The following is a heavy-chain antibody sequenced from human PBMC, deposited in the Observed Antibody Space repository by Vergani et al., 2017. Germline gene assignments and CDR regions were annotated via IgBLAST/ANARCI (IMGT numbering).Heavy chain of an antibody. V-gene: IGHV4-59*02. CDR2: VSFRGDT. CDR3: ASDTHSGQRADR. Sequence: QVKLQESGPGLVKPSETLSLTCTVSGASVNSYYWSWIRQPPGKGLEWMGYVSFRGDTLYDPSVKGRMTISGDTSKNQFSLKLNSVTAADTAVYYCASDTHSGQRADRWGQGILVTVTS. J-gene: IGHJ5*02. D-gene: IGHD6-19*01. CDR1: GASVNSYY.